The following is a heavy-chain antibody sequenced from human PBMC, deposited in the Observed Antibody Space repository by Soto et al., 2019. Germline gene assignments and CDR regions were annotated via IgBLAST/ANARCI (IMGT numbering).Heavy chain of an antibody. J-gene: IGHJ5*02. V-gene: IGHV4-34*01. CDR1: GGSFSGYY. D-gene: IGHD6-19*01. CDR3: ARNSRRAGRYNWFDP. CDR2: INHSGST. Sequence: QVQLQQWGAGLLKPSETLSLTCAVYGGSFSGYYWSWIRQPPGKGLEWIGEINHSGSTNYNPSLKSRVTLSVDTSKNQFSLKLSSVTAADTAVYYCARNSRRAGRYNWFDPWGQGTLVTVSS.